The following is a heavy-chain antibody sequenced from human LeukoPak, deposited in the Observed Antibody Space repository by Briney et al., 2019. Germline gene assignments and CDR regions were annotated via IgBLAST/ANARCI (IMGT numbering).Heavy chain of an antibody. CDR2: IYSSGST. J-gene: IGHJ4*02. D-gene: IGHD6-19*01. CDR1: GGSISSYY. CDR3: ARRYSSGWYPGYFDS. V-gene: IGHV4-59*08. Sequence: SETLSLTCTVSGGSISSYYWSWIRQPPGKGLEWIGYIYSSGSTNYNPSLKSRVTISVATSKNQFSLKVSSVTAADTAVYYCARRYSSGWYPGYFDSWGQGTLVTVSS.